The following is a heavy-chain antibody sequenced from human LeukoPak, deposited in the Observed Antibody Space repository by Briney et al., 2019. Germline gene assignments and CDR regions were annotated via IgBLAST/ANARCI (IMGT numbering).Heavy chain of an antibody. V-gene: IGHV3-23*01. J-gene: IGHJ4*02. Sequence: PGGSLRLSCAASGFTFTNYPMTWVRQAPGKGLEWVSVIRPSDGGTFYADSVKGRFTISRDSSKNTLYLQMNSLRAEDTAVYYCAKLTSGWFEDFWGQGTLVTVSS. CDR3: AKLTSGWFEDF. CDR2: IRPSDGGT. CDR1: GFTFTNYP. D-gene: IGHD6-19*01.